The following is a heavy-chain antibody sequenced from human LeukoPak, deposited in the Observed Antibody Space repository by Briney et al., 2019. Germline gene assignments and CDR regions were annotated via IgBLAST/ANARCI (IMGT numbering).Heavy chain of an antibody. D-gene: IGHD3-16*01. V-gene: IGHV4-59*01. J-gene: IGHJ5*02. CDR2: IYYSGST. CDR1: GGSISSYY. CDR3: ARFTPQGYGWGGYNWFDP. Sequence: SETLSLTCTVSGGSISSYYWSWIRQPPGKGLEWIGYIYYSGSTNYNPSLKSRVTISLDTSKNQFALKLSSVTAADTAVYYCARFTPQGYGWGGYNWFDPWGQGTLVTVSS.